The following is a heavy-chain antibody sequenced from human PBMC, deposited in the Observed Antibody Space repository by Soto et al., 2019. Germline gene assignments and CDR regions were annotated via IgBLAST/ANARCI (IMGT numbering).Heavy chain of an antibody. J-gene: IGHJ5*02. CDR2: IYHSGST. V-gene: IGHV4-30-2*01. CDR1: GGSVSSGGYA. CDR3: ARVPGP. Sequence: PSETLSLTCTVSGGSVSSGGYAWSWIRQPPGKGLDWIGYIYHSGSTYYNPSLKSRVTISVDRSKNQFSLKLSSVTAADTAVYNCARVPGPWGQGTLVTVSS.